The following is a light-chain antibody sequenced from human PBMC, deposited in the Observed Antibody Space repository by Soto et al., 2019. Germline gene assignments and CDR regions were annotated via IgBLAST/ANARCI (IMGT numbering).Light chain of an antibody. CDR2: GAS. V-gene: IGKV3-20*01. CDR1: ESVSSNY. Sequence: EIVLTQSPGTLSLSPGERATLFCRASESVSSNYLAWYQQKPGQAPRLLIYGASSRATGIPDRFSCSGSGTDFTLTISRLEPEDFAVYYCQQYGTSSLTFGGGAKVEIK. J-gene: IGKJ4*01. CDR3: QQYGTSSLT.